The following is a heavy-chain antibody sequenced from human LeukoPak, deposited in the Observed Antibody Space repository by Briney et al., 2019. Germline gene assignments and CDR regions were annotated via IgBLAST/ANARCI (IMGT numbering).Heavy chain of an antibody. Sequence: GGSLRLSCAASGFTFSSYSMNWVRQAPGKGLEWVSSISSSSSYIYYADSVKGRFTISRDNAKNSLYLQMNSLRAEDTAVYYCARDGSWVAATYFDYWGQGTLVTVSS. CDR1: GFTFSSYS. J-gene: IGHJ4*02. V-gene: IGHV3-21*01. CDR2: ISSSSSYI. CDR3: ARDGSWVAATYFDY. D-gene: IGHD2-15*01.